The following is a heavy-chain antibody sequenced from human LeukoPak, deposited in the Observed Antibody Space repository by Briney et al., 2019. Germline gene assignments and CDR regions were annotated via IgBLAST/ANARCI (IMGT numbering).Heavy chain of an antibody. CDR2: ISSSSSYI. Sequence: GGSLGLSCAASGFTFSSYSMNWVRQAPGKGLEWVSSISSSSSYIYYADSVKGRFTISRDNAKNSLYLQMNSLRAEDTAVYYCARAGATNTVTTYWGQGTLVTVSS. V-gene: IGHV3-21*01. CDR1: GFTFSSYS. D-gene: IGHD4-17*01. J-gene: IGHJ4*02. CDR3: ARAGATNTVTTY.